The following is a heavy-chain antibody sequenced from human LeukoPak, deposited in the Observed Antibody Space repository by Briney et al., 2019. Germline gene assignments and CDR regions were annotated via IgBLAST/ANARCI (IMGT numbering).Heavy chain of an antibody. CDR3: AKDPYYDSSGYTREADY. V-gene: IGHV3-23*01. CDR2: ISGSCGST. Sequence: GGSLRLSCAASGFTFSSYAMSWVRQAPGKGLEWVSAISGSCGSTYYADSVKGRFTISRDNSKNTLYLQMTSLSAEDTAVYYCAKDPYYDSSGYTREADYWGQGTLVTVSS. CDR1: GFTFSSYA. J-gene: IGHJ4*02. D-gene: IGHD3-22*01.